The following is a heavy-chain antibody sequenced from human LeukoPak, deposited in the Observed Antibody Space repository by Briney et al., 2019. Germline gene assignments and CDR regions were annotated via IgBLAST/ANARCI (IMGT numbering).Heavy chain of an antibody. CDR3: ARGVVGVIEVRVYYVDY. J-gene: IGHJ4*02. Sequence: SETLSPTCAVYGGSFSGYYWSWIRQPPGKGLEWIGEINHSGITNYNPSLKSRVTMSLDTSKSQFSLKLSSVTAADTALYYCARGVVGVIEVRVYYVDYWGQGTLVTVSS. CDR2: INHSGIT. CDR1: GGSFSGYY. V-gene: IGHV4-34*01. D-gene: IGHD3-3*01.